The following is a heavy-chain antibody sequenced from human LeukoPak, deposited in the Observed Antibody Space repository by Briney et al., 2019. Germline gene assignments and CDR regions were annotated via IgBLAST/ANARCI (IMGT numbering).Heavy chain of an antibody. CDR1: GYIFTTYW. Sequence: GESLKISCKGSGYIFTTYWIGWVRQMPGKGLEWMGIIYPGDSDTRYSPSFQGHVTISADSSSGTAYLQWSSLKTSDTAIYYCASRKKGMATAGFDYWGQGTLVTVSS. D-gene: IGHD5-24*01. CDR2: IYPGDSDT. V-gene: IGHV5-51*01. CDR3: ASRKKGMATAGFDY. J-gene: IGHJ4*02.